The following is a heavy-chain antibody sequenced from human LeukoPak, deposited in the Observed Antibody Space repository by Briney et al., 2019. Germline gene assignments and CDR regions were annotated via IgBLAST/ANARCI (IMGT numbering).Heavy chain of an antibody. J-gene: IGHJ4*02. Sequence: SETLSLTCTVSGYAIVSNYFWGWIRQPPGKGLEWIGSIHHRGTTYYNPSLKGRLTISLDTSKNQFSLNLTSVTASDTAVYYCSRETAGTTIDFWGQGRLVAVSS. D-gene: IGHD3-10*01. CDR2: IHHRGTT. V-gene: IGHV4-38-2*02. CDR1: GYAIVSNYF. CDR3: SRETAGTTIDF.